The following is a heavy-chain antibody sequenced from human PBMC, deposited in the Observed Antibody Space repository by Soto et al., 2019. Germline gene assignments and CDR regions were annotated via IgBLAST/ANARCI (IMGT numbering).Heavy chain of an antibody. V-gene: IGHV1-3*01. CDR1: GYTLSSFA. CDR3: ARKVGASAY. J-gene: IGHJ4*02. D-gene: IGHD1-26*01. CDR2: INAGNGDT. Sequence: QVQLVQSGAEVKKPGASVKVSCKASGYTLSSFAIHWVRQAPGQRLEWMGWINAGNGDTKYSQKFQGRVTIARDTAASTAYMGLGSLTFEDTAVYYCARKVGASAYWGQGTLVTVSS.